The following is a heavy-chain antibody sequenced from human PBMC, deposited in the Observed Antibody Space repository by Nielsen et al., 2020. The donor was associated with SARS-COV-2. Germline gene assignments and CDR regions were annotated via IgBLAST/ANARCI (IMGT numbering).Heavy chain of an antibody. CDR1: GYTFTSFA. D-gene: IGHD3-22*01. CDR2: INSENGNT. J-gene: IGHJ3*02. V-gene: IGHV1-3*01. CDR3: AKDRHYLPYYGDTSGLDAFDI. Sequence: ASVKVSCKTSGYTFTSFAIHWVRQAPGQSLEWMGWINSENGNTKYSQKFQGRVTITRDTSATTSYMEVSSLRSGDTAVYYCAKDRHYLPYYGDTSGLDAFDIWGRGTMVTVSS.